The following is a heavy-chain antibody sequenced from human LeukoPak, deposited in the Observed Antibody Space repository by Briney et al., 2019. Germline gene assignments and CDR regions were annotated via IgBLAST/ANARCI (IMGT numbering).Heavy chain of an antibody. CDR3: ATDPGDGYNYRY. V-gene: IGHV1-24*01. J-gene: IGHJ4*02. D-gene: IGHD5-24*01. Sequence: GASVKVSCKVSEYTLTELSMHWVRQAPGKGLEWMGGFDPEDGETIYAQKFQGRVTMTEDTSTDTAYMELSSLRSEDTAVYYCATDPGDGYNYRYWGQGTLVTVSS. CDR1: EYTLTELS. CDR2: FDPEDGET.